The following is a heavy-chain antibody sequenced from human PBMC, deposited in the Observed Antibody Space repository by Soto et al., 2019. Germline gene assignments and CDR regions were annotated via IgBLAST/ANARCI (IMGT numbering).Heavy chain of an antibody. J-gene: IGHJ4*02. Sequence: EVQLVESGGGLVQPGGSLRLSCAASGFTFSSYWMHWVRQGPGKGLVWVSRIKTDGSSTNYADSVKGRFTISRDNAKNPLYLQMNSLRAEDTAVYYCARGGLSNSGTYSKDSWGQGTLVTVSS. CDR3: ARGGLSNSGTYSKDS. V-gene: IGHV3-74*01. CDR2: IKTDGSST. CDR1: GFTFSSYW. D-gene: IGHD3-10*01.